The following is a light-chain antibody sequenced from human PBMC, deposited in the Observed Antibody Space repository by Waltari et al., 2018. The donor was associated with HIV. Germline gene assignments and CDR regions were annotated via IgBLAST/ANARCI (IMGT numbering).Light chain of an antibody. CDR2: NAS. CDR3: QQRSNWPPA. CDR1: QSVSSY. J-gene: IGKJ4*01. Sequence: EIVLTQSPATLSLSPGERATLSCRASQSVSSYFAWYQQKPGQAPRLLIYNASKRSTGIPSRFSGSGSGTDFTLTINSLEPEDFAVYYCQQRSNWPPAFGGGTKVEIK. V-gene: IGKV3-11*01.